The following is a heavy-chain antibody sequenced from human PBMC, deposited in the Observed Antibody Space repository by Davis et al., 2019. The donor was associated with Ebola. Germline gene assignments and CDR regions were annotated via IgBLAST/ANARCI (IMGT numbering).Heavy chain of an antibody. J-gene: IGHJ4*02. CDR2: ISAYNGNT. CDR3: ARVGGYDNFDY. V-gene: IGHV1-18*01. D-gene: IGHD5-12*01. CDR1: GYTFTNYA. Sequence: ASVKVSCKTSGYTFTNYAIHWVRQAPGQGLEWMGWISAYNGNTNYAQKLQGRVTMTTDTSTSTAYMELRSLRSDDTAVYYYARVGGYDNFDYWGQGTLVTVSS.